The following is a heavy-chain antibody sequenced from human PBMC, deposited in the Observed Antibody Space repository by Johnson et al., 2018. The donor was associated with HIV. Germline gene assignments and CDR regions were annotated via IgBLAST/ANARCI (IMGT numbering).Heavy chain of an antibody. CDR2: ISSSGSTI. D-gene: IGHD2-15*01. J-gene: IGHJ3*02. V-gene: IGHV3-11*04. CDR3: ARSKDCSGGSCPDAFDI. Sequence: QVQLVESGGGLVKPGGSLRLSCVASGFTFSDYYMTWVRQAPGKGLEWVSYISSSGSTIYSADSVKGRFTISRDNAKNSLYLQMNSLRVEDTAVYYCARSKDCSGGSCPDAFDIWGQGTMVIVSS. CDR1: GFTFSDYY.